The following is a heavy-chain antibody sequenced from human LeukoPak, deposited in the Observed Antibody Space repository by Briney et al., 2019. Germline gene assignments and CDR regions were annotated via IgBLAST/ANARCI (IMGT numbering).Heavy chain of an antibody. CDR1: GFTFSSYA. V-gene: IGHV3-23*01. CDR2: ISGSGGST. Sequence: GGSPRLSCAASGFTFSSYAMSWVRQAPGKGLEWVSAISGSGGSTYYADSVKGRFTISRDNSKNTLYLQMNSLRAEDTAVYYCANDRGDGYNSYWGQGTLVTVSS. J-gene: IGHJ4*02. CDR3: ANDRGDGYNSY. D-gene: IGHD5-24*01.